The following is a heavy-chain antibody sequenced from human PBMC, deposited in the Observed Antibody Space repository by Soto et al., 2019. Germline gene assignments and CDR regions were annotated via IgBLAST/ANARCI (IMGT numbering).Heavy chain of an antibody. CDR2: ISVSRSDDST. Sequence: GGSLRLSCAASGFTLSTFAMSCVRQAPGRGLEWVSSISVSRSDDSTYFADSVKGRFTSSRDNSKNTLYLQMNSLRAEDTAIYYCAKDKGSYYYGSGTYDPPYFLESWGHGTLLTVSS. V-gene: IGHV3-23*01. J-gene: IGHJ5*01. D-gene: IGHD3-10*01. CDR1: GFTLSTFA. CDR3: AKDKGSYYYGSGTYDPPYFLES.